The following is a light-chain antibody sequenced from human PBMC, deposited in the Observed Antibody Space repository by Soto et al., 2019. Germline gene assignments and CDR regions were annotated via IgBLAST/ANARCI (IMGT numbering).Light chain of an antibody. J-gene: IGKJ3*01. CDR2: GAS. CDR1: QSVGSN. V-gene: IGKV3-15*01. CDR3: QQRSNWLAT. Sequence: EVVMTQSPATLSVSPGERATLSCMASQSVGSNLAWYQQKPGQAPRLLIYGASTRPAAIPSRFSGSGSGTEFTLTISSLQYDDFAVYYCQQRSNWLATFGHGTKVDIK.